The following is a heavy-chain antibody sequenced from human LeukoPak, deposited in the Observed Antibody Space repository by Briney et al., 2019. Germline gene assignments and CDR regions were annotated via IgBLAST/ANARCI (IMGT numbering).Heavy chain of an antibody. CDR1: GFTFSSYA. Sequence: SGGSLRLSCAASGFTFSSYAMSWVRQAPGKGLEWVSAISGSGGSTYYADSVKGRFTISRDNSKNTLYLQMNSLRAEDTAVYYCARWYDYVWGSYRYRVFDYWGQGTLVTVSS. J-gene: IGHJ4*02. V-gene: IGHV3-23*01. CDR3: ARWYDYVWGSYRYRVFDY. D-gene: IGHD3-16*02. CDR2: ISGSGGST.